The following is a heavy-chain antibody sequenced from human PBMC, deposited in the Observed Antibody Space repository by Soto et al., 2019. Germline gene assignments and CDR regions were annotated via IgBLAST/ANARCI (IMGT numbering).Heavy chain of an antibody. V-gene: IGHV4-39*01. J-gene: IGHJ6*02. Sequence: XATLSLTCTVSGASISSSNYYWGWIRQPPGRGLEWIGTMYYSGRTYYNPSLKSRVTTSVDTSKNQFSLKLSAVTATDTAVYYCTRHGNTVNTGYYYGMDVWGQGTTVTVSS. D-gene: IGHD4-17*01. CDR3: TRHGNTVNTGYYYGMDV. CDR2: MYYSGRT. CDR1: GASISSSNYY.